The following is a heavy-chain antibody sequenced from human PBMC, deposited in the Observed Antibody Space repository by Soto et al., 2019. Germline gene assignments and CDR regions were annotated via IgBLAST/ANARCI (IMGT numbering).Heavy chain of an antibody. CDR2: ITSGGASI. D-gene: IGHD2-15*01. V-gene: IGHV3-21*06. J-gene: IGHJ6*03. CDR1: GFTFSSYT. CDR3: ARDASEGSGEIGYYYYMDV. Sequence: EVQLVESGGGLVKPGGSLRLSCAASGFTFSSYTMHWVRQAPGKGLEWVSSITSGGASIYYADSVRGRFTISRDNANAKNSLYLQMSSRGAEATAVYYCARDASEGSGEIGYYYYMDVWGKGTTVTVSS.